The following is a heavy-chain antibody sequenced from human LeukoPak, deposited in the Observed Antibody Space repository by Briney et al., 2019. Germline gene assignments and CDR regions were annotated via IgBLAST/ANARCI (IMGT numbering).Heavy chain of an antibody. CDR3: GRVGCTGGNCKPYAYYATDV. CDR1: GFTFNTYA. V-gene: IGHV3-33*01. CDR2: IWYDGSDK. Sequence: PGGSLRLSCAASGFTFNTYAMHWVRQAPGKGLEWVAIIWYDGSDKYYADSVRGRFAISRDNSKNTLYLQMNSLRAEDTAVYYRGRVGCTGGNCKPYAYYATDVWGQGTTVTVSS. D-gene: IGHD2-15*01. J-gene: IGHJ6*02.